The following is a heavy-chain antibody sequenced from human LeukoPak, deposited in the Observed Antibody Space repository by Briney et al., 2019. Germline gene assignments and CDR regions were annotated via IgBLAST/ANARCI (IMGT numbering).Heavy chain of an antibody. D-gene: IGHD3-10*01. CDR3: ARVGADGSGFLFDY. Sequence: SETLSLTCAVYGGSFSGYYWRWIRHPPGKGLEWIGEINHSGSSNYNPSLKSRVTISVDTSKNQFSLKLSSVTAADTAVYYCARVGADGSGFLFDYWGQGTLVTVSS. J-gene: IGHJ4*02. V-gene: IGHV4-34*01. CDR1: GGSFSGYY. CDR2: INHSGSS.